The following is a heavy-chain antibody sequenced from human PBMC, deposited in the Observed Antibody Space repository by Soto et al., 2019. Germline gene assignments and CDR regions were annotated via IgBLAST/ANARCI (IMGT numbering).Heavy chain of an antibody. CDR3: ARAWGVTTNDVDY. V-gene: IGHV4-39*01. Sequence: SETLSLTCAVSGGYISTSYFWGWIRQPPGKGLEWIGSNYYSGSTYYNPSLKSRVTISVDTSKNQFSLRLSSVTAADTAVYYCARAWGVTTNDVDYWGQGPLVTVSS. J-gene: IGHJ4*02. CDR2: NYYSGST. D-gene: IGHD4-17*01. CDR1: GGYISTSYF.